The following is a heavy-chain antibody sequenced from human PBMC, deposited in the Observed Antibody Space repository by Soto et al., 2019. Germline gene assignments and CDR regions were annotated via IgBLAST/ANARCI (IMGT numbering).Heavy chain of an antibody. D-gene: IGHD6-13*01. CDR3: AKDKVVAAAASPLDY. Sequence: QVQLVESGGGVVQPGRSLRLSCAASGFTFSSYGMLWVRQAPGKGLEWVAVISYDGSNKYYADSVKGRFTISRDNSKNTLYLQMNSMRAEDTAVYYCAKDKVVAAAASPLDYGGQGTLVTVSS. CDR1: GFTFSSYG. J-gene: IGHJ4*02. V-gene: IGHV3-30*18. CDR2: ISYDGSNK.